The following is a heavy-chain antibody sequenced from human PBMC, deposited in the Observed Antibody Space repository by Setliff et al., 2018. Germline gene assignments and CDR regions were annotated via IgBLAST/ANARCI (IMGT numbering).Heavy chain of an antibody. J-gene: IGHJ4*02. Sequence: SETLSLTCTVTGGSFDSGTHYWSWIRQPAGKVPEWIGLIQGTGNTNYNPSLQSRATISIDTSKNQISLKITSVTAADTALYSCAGTPARGTTWLSPFDYWGLGTLVTVSS. CDR3: AGTPARGTTWLSPFDY. V-gene: IGHV4-61*02. CDR2: IQGTGNT. D-gene: IGHD3-9*01. CDR1: GGSFDSGTHY.